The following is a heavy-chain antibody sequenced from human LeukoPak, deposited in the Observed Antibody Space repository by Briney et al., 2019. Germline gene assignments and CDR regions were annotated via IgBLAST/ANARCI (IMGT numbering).Heavy chain of an antibody. D-gene: IGHD1-26*01. J-gene: IGHJ4*02. CDR3: ARHESAVGALFY. V-gene: IGHV4-59*08. Sequence: PSETLSLTCTVSGGSISRYYWSWIRQPPGKGLEWIGYIYSTGSTNSNPSLKSRFTISVDTSKNHFSLQLTSVTAADTAVYYCARHESAVGALFYWGQGSLVTVSS. CDR1: GGSISRYY. CDR2: IYSTGST.